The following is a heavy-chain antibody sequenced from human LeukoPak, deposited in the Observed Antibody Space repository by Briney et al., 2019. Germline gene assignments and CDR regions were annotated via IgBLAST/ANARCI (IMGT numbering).Heavy chain of an antibody. CDR3: AREVNYYDSSDAFDI. J-gene: IGHJ3*02. CDR1: GYTFTSYG. D-gene: IGHD3-22*01. V-gene: IGHV1-2*02. CDR2: INPNSGGT. Sequence: GASVKVSCKASGYTFTSYGISWVRQAPGQGLEWMGWINPNSGGTNYAQKFQGRVTMTRDTSISTAYMELSRLRSDDTAVYYCAREVNYYDSSDAFDIWGQGTMVTVSS.